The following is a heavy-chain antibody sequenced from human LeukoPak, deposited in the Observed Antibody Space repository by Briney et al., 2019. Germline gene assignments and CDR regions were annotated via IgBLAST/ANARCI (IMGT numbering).Heavy chain of an antibody. Sequence: PSETLSLTCTVSGGSISSSSYYWGWIRQPPGKGLEWIGSIYYSGSTYYNPSLKSRVTISVDTSKNQFSLKLSSVTAADTAVYYCARDGLLIVVRGARAFDIWGQGTMVTVSS. J-gene: IGHJ3*02. D-gene: IGHD3-22*01. CDR3: ARDGLLIVVRGARAFDI. V-gene: IGHV4-39*07. CDR1: GGSISSSSYY. CDR2: IYYSGST.